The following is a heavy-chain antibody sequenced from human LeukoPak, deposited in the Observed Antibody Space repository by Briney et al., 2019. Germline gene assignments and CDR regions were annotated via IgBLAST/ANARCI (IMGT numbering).Heavy chain of an antibody. CDR2: TYYRSKWYN. CDR1: GDSVSSNSAA. V-gene: IGHV6-1*01. J-gene: IGHJ5*02. Sequence: SQTLSLTCAISGDSVSSNSAAWNWIRQSPSRGLEWLGRTYYRSKWYNDYAVSVKSRITINPDTSKNQFSLQLNSVTPEDTAVYYCARGATNYYGSGSYYYWFDPWGQGTLVTVSS. CDR3: ARGATNYYGSGSYYYWFDP. D-gene: IGHD3-10*01.